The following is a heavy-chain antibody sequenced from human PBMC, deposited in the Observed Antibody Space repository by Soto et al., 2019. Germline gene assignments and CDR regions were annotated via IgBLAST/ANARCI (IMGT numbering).Heavy chain of an antibody. J-gene: IGHJ6*02. CDR2: ISSSSKYT. V-gene: IGHV3-11*05. Sequence: GGSLRLSCAASGFTFSDYYMSWIRQAPGKGLEWVSYISSSSKYTNYADSVKGRFTISRDNAKNSLYLQMNSLRAEDTAVYYCAKGCLEWSQTIYGMDVWGQGTTVTVAS. CDR1: GFTFSDYY. CDR3: AKGCLEWSQTIYGMDV. D-gene: IGHD3-3*01.